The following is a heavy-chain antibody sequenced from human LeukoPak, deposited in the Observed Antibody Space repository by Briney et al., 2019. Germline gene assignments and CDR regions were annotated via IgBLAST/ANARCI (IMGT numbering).Heavy chain of an antibody. CDR2: INPSGGST. D-gene: IGHD4-23*01. J-gene: IGHJ4*02. CDR1: GYTFTGYY. V-gene: IGHV1-46*01. Sequence: ASVKVSCKASGYTFTGYYMHWVRQSPGQGLEWMGIINPSGGSTSYAQKFQGRGTMTRDTSSSTVYMELSSLRSEDTAVYYCARNLAYGGNLFDYGGQGTLVTVSS. CDR3: ARNLAYGGNLFDY.